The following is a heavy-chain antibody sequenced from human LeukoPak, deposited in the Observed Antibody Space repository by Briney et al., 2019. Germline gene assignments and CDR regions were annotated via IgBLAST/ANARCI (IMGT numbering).Heavy chain of an antibody. D-gene: IGHD4-23*01. V-gene: IGHV1-69*05. J-gene: IGHJ6*03. CDR3: ARARTTVVTELQYYYYYMDV. CDR2: IIPIFGTA. CDR1: GGTFSSYA. Sequence: SVKVSCKASGGTFSSYAISWVRQAPGQGLEWMGGIIPIFGTANYAQKFQGRVTITTDESTSTAYMELSSLRSEDTAVYYCARARTTVVTELQYYYYYMDVWAKGPRSPSP.